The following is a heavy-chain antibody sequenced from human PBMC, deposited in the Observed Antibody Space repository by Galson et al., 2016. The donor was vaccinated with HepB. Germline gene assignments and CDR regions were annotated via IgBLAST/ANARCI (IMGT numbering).Heavy chain of an antibody. CDR3: VKDTGAVMVADSTDAFDI. CDR2: ISSDGSNK. D-gene: IGHD2-15*01. CDR1: GLTFSNFW. V-gene: IGHV3-30*18. Sequence: SLRLSCAASGLTFSNFWMTWVRQAPGKGLEWVAVISSDGSNKYYADSVKGRFTISRDNSKNTLYLQMNSLRVEDTAVYYCVKDTGAVMVADSTDAFDIWGQGTMVTVSS. J-gene: IGHJ3*02.